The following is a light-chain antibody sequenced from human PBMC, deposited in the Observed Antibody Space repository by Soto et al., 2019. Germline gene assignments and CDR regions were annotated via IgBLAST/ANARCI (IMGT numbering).Light chain of an antibody. CDR2: DVT. Sequence: QSVLTQPASVSGSPGQSITISCTGTSSDVGAYDFVSWYQHSPGKAPKLVTFDVTHRPPGISDRFSGSKSANTASLTISGLQAADEAFYYCSSYTTRSTLVFVGGTQLTVL. CDR3: SSYTTRSTLV. CDR1: SSDVGAYDF. V-gene: IGLV2-14*01. J-gene: IGLJ2*01.